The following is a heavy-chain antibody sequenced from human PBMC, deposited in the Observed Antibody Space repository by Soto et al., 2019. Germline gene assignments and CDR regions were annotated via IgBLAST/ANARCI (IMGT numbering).Heavy chain of an antibody. D-gene: IGHD3-10*01. J-gene: IGHJ6*02. CDR2: IYYSGST. CDR1: GGSISSYY. CDR3: ARGGWFGPRGYYYGMDV. Sequence: SETLSLTCTVSGGSISSYYWSWIRQPPGKGLEWIGYIYYSGSTNYNPSLKSRGTISVATSKNQFSLKLSSVTAADTAVYYCARGGWFGPRGYYYGMDVWGQGTTVTVSS. V-gene: IGHV4-59*01.